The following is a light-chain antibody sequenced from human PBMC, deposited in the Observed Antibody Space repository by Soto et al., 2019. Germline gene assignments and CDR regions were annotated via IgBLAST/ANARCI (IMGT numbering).Light chain of an antibody. CDR3: QQSYSTPVT. J-gene: IGKJ1*01. Sequence: DIQMTQSQSSLSASVGDRVTITCRASQSISSYLNWYQQKPGKAPKLLIYAASSLQSGVPSRLSGSGSGTDFTLTINSLQPEDFATYYCQQSYSTPVTFGQGTKVEIK. CDR2: AAS. V-gene: IGKV1-39*01. CDR1: QSISSY.